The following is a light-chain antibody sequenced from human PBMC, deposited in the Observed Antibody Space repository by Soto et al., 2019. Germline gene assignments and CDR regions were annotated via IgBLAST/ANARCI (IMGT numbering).Light chain of an antibody. V-gene: IGKV1-39*01. CDR2: AAS. J-gene: IGKJ4*01. CDR1: QSISSY. CDR3: QQSYSTPLT. Sequence: DIQMTQSPSSLSASVGDRVTITCRASQSISSYLYWYQQKPGKDPKLLIYAASSLQSGVPSRFSGRGSETDFTLTISSLQPEDFATYYCQQSYSTPLTVGGGTKVEIK.